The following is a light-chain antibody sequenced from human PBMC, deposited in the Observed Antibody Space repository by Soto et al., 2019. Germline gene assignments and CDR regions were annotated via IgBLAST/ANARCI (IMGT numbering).Light chain of an antibody. J-gene: IGLJ3*02. CDR3: AAWDDSLNGPM. V-gene: IGLV1-44*01. Sequence: QSVLTQPPSASGTPGQRVTISCSGSSSNIGGNTVTWYHHLPGTAPKVLIYNNDQRPSGVPDRVSGSKSGTSASLTISGLQSEAEADYYCAAWDDSLNGPMFGVGTKLTVL. CDR1: SSNIGGNT. CDR2: NND.